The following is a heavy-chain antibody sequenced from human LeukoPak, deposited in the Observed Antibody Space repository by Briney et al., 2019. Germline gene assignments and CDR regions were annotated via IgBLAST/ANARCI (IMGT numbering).Heavy chain of an antibody. J-gene: IGHJ5*02. D-gene: IGHD2-15*01. Sequence: GGSLRLSCTVSGFIFSDSWMAWIRQAPGKGLEWVAIIEKNGSGKNYVDSVKGRFIISRDNAKNSLFLQMDSLKVEVTAIYYCTTDRWYSADHWGQGTLVTVSS. CDR1: GFIFSDSW. CDR2: IEKNGSGK. V-gene: IGHV3-7*03. CDR3: TTDRWYSADH.